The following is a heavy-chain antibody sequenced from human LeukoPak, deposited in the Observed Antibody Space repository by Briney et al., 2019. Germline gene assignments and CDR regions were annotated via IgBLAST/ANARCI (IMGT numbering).Heavy chain of an antibody. Sequence: ASVKVSCKASGYTFTSYAMHWVRQAPGQRLEWMGWINAGNGNTKYSQKFQGRVTITRDTSASTAYMELSSLRSEDTAVYYCARDAHEYSGSYLTKYYYYGMDVWGQGTTVTVSS. D-gene: IGHD1-26*01. V-gene: IGHV1-3*01. CDR2: INAGNGNT. CDR3: ARDAHEYSGSYLTKYYYYGMDV. CDR1: GYTFTSYA. J-gene: IGHJ6*02.